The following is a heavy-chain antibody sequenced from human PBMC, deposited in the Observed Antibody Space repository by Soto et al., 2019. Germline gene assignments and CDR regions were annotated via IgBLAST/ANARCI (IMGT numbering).Heavy chain of an antibody. Sequence: QVQLVQSGAEVKKPGSSVKVSCKASGGTFSSYAISWVRQAPGQGLEWMGGIIPIFGTANYAQKFQGRGTITADESTSTAYMELSSLRSEDTAVYYCARGLLGDGYKSGEYYFDYWGQGTLVTVSS. CDR3: ARGLLGDGYKSGEYYFDY. V-gene: IGHV1-69*01. D-gene: IGHD5-12*01. CDR2: IIPIFGTA. CDR1: GGTFSSYA. J-gene: IGHJ4*02.